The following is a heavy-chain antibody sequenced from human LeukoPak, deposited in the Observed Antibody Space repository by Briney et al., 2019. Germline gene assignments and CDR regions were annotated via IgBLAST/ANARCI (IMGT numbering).Heavy chain of an antibody. CDR2: ISWNSGST. Sequence: GRSLRLSCAASGFTFDDYAMHWVRQAPGKGLEWVSGISWNSGSTGYADSMKGRFTISRDNAKKSLYLQMNSLRAEDTALYYCAKTSGYSSGNLGSWGQGTLVTVSS. D-gene: IGHD6-19*01. CDR3: AKTSGYSSGNLGS. J-gene: IGHJ5*02. CDR1: GFTFDDYA. V-gene: IGHV3-9*01.